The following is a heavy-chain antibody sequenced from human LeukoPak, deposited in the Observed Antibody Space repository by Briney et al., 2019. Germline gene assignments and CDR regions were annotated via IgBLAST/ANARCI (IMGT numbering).Heavy chain of an antibody. CDR1: GGSISSSSYY. D-gene: IGHD3-3*01. J-gene: IGHJ5*02. CDR2: IYYSGST. Sequence: SSETLSLTCTVSGGSISSSSYYWGWIRQPPGKGLEWIGSIYYSGSTYYNPSLKSRATISVDTSKNQFSLKLSSVTAADTAVYYCARHRWSVNWFDPWGQGTLVTVSS. CDR3: ARHRWSVNWFDP. V-gene: IGHV4-39*01.